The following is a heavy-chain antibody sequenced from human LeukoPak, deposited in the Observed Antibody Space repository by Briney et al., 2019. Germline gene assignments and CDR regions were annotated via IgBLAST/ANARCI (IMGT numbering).Heavy chain of an antibody. CDR3: ARQLWTPYFDY. D-gene: IGHD5-18*01. CDR2: ISNSSSYI. Sequence: GGSLRLSCAASGFTFSSYSMNWVRQAPGKGLEWVSSISNSSSYIYYADSVKGRFTISRDNAKNSLYLQMNSLRAEDTAVYYCARQLWTPYFDYWGQETLVTVSS. J-gene: IGHJ4*02. V-gene: IGHV3-21*01. CDR1: GFTFSSYS.